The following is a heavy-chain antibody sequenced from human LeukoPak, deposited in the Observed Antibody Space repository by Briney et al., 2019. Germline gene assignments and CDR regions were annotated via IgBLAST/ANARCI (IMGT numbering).Heavy chain of an antibody. J-gene: IGHJ4*02. CDR1: GYTFTTYW. D-gene: IGHD3-10*01. V-gene: IGHV5-51*01. CDR2: IFPSDSDT. CDR3: ATGSHRVFNY. Sequence: GESLKISCKGSGYTFTTYWIGWVRQMPGKGLEWMGIIFPSDSDTRYSPSFQGQVTISADKSISTAYLQWSSLKASDTAMYYCATGSHRVFNYWGQGTLVTVSS.